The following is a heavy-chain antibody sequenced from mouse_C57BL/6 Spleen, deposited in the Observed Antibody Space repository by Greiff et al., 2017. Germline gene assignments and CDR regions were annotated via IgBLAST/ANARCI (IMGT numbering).Heavy chain of an antibody. V-gene: IGHV1-39*01. CDR2: INPNYGTT. CDR3: ASQDIYYYGCSLDD. J-gene: IGHJ2*01. Sequence: EVQLQQSGPELVKPGASVKISCKASGYSFTDYNMNWVKQSNGKSLEWIGVINPNYGTTSYNQKFKGKATLTVVQSSSTAYMQLNSLTSEASAVYYVASQDIYYYGCSLDDWGQGTTLTVSS. CDR1: GYSFTDYN. D-gene: IGHD1-1*01.